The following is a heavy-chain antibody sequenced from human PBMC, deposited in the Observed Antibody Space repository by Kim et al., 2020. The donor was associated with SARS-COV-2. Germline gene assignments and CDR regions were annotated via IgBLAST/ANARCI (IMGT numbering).Heavy chain of an antibody. CDR1: GGSISSGGYY. V-gene: IGHV4-31*03. Sequence: SETLSLTCTVSGGSISSGGYYWSWIRQHPGKGLEWIGYIYYSGSTYYNPSLKSRVTISVDTSKNQFSLKLSSVTAADTAVYYCARGEGKLRSVYYYGMDVWGQGTTVTVSS. CDR3: ARGEGKLRSVYYYGMDV. CDR2: IYYSGST. J-gene: IGHJ6*02.